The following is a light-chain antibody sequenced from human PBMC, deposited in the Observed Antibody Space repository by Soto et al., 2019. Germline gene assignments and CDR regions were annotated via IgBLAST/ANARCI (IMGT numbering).Light chain of an antibody. J-gene: IGKJ5*01. Sequence: IQMTQSPSSLSASVGDRVTITCRASQSINSYLNWYRQKPGKAPKLLIYAASSLQSGVPSRFSGRGSGTDFTLTISSLQPEDFATYYCQQSYSSPITFGQGTRLEI. V-gene: IGKV1-39*01. CDR3: QQSYSSPIT. CDR2: AAS. CDR1: QSINSY.